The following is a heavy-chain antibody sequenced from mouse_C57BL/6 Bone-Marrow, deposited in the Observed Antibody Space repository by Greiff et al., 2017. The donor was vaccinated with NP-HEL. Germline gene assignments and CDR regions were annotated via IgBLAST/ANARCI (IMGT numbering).Heavy chain of an antibody. V-gene: IGHV5-6*01. CDR2: ISSGGSYT. Sequence: EVKLMESGGDLVKPGGSLKLSCAASGFTFSSYGMSWVRQTPDKRLEWVATISSGGSYTYYPDSVKGRFTISRDNAKNTLYLQMSSLKSEDTAMYYCARQYYYGSRGDWYFDVWGTGTTVTVSS. D-gene: IGHD1-1*01. J-gene: IGHJ1*03. CDR3: ARQYYYGSRGDWYFDV. CDR1: GFTFSSYG.